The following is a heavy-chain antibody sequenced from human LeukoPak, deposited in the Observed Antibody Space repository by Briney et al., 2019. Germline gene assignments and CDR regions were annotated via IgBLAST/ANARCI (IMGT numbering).Heavy chain of an antibody. CDR2: ISGSGGST. CDR3: AKVEYYDSSGYYYYYYYMDV. Sequence: GGSLRLSCAASGFTFSSCAMSWVRQAPGKGLEWVSAISGSGGSTYYADSVKGRFTISRDNSKNTLYLQMNSLRAEDTAVYYCAKVEYYDSSGYYYYYYYMDVWGKGTTVTVSS. J-gene: IGHJ6*03. V-gene: IGHV3-23*01. D-gene: IGHD3-22*01. CDR1: GFTFSSCA.